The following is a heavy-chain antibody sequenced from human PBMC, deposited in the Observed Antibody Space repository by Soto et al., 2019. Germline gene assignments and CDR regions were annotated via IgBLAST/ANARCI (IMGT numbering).Heavy chain of an antibody. Sequence: GESLKISCKGSGYSFTSYWISWVRQMPGKGLEWMGRIDPSDSYTNYSPSFQGHVTISADKSISTAYLQWSSLKASDTAMYYCAADYQDTSNYYGDKYYLEYCGQGTLVTVSS. CDR1: GYSFTSYW. D-gene: IGHD3-22*01. V-gene: IGHV5-10-1*01. J-gene: IGHJ4*02. CDR3: AADYQDTSNYYGDKYYLEY. CDR2: IDPSDSYT.